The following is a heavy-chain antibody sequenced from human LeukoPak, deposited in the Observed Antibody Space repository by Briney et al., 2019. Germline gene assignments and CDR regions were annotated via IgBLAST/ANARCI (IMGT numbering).Heavy chain of an antibody. Sequence: SETLSLTCAVSGGSISTYFWNWIRQPPGKGLEWIGYIFHTGSTNYNPSLKSRVTISVDTSKNQFSLKLNSVTAADTAVYYCAKTGDYEYFDSWGQGTLVTVPS. D-gene: IGHD4-17*01. V-gene: IGHV4-59*08. CDR2: IFHTGST. J-gene: IGHJ4*02. CDR1: GGSISTYF. CDR3: AKTGDYEYFDS.